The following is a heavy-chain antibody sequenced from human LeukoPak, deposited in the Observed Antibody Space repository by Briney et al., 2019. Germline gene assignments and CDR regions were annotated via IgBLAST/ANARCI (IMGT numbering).Heavy chain of an antibody. CDR1: GFTFSSYG. Sequence: GRSLRLSCAASGFTFSSYGMHWVRQAPGKGLEWVAVISYDGSNKYYADSVKGRFTISRDNSKNTLYLQMNSLRAEDTAVYYCAKAAYDCSSTSCYGPGGFDPWDQGTLVTVSS. V-gene: IGHV3-30*18. CDR3: AKAAYDCSSTSCYGPGGFDP. CDR2: ISYDGSNK. D-gene: IGHD2-2*01. J-gene: IGHJ5*02.